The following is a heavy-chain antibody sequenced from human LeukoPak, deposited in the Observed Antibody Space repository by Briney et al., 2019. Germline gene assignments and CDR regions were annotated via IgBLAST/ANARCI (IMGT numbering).Heavy chain of an antibody. J-gene: IGHJ4*02. Sequence: ASVKVSCRASGYTFTSYGISWVRQVPGQGLEWMGWISTYNDNTYSAQKFQGRVTMTTDTSTSTAYMEVRSLRSDDTAVYYCARGSSPYCSAGNCYIDYRGQGTLVTVSS. CDR3: ARGSSPYCSAGNCYIDY. D-gene: IGHD2-15*01. V-gene: IGHV1-18*04. CDR2: ISTYNDNT. CDR1: GYTFTSYG.